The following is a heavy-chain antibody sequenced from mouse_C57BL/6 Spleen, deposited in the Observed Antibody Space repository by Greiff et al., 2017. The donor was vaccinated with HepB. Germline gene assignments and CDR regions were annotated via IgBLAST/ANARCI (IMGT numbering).Heavy chain of an antibody. Sequence: VKLMESGPGLVAPSQSLSITCTVSGFSLTSYAISWVRQPPGKGLEWLGVIWTGGGTNYNSALKSRLSISKDNSKSQVFLKMNSLQTDDTARYYCARNLNWDEEDYFDYWGQGTTLTVSS. J-gene: IGHJ2*01. D-gene: IGHD4-1*02. CDR2: IWTGGGT. CDR3: ARNLNWDEEDYFDY. V-gene: IGHV2-9-1*01. CDR1: GFSLTSYA.